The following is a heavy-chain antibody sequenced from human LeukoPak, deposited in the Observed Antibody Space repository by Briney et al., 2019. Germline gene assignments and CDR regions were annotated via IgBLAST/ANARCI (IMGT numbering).Heavy chain of an antibody. CDR3: ARSLWFGDLSHFDY. CDR2: IYWNDDK. V-gene: IGHV2-5*01. Sequence: SGPTLVKPTQTLTLTCSFSAFSLSTSEVAVGWIRQPPGKALEWLALIYWNDDKRYRTSLQSRLTLTKDTSKNQVVLTMTNMDPVDTATYYCARSLWFGDLSHFDYWGQGTVVTVSS. D-gene: IGHD3-10*01. CDR1: AFSLSTSEVA. J-gene: IGHJ4*02.